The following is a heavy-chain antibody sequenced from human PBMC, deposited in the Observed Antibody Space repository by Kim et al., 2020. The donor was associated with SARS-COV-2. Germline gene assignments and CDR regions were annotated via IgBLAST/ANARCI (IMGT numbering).Heavy chain of an antibody. J-gene: IGHJ4*02. V-gene: IGHV3-33*06. CDR3: AKDLHGSGSFDY. Sequence: YYPYSVKGRFTISGGNSRDTLYLQMNSLSAEDTAVYYCAKDLHGSGSFDYWGQGTLVTVSS. D-gene: IGHD3-10*01.